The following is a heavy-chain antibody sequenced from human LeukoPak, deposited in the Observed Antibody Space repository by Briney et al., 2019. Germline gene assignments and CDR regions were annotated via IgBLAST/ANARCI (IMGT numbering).Heavy chain of an antibody. V-gene: IGHV3-15*01. CDR1: GFTFSNAW. Sequence: GGSLRLSCAASGFTFSNAWMSWVRQAPGKGLEWVGRIKRTTDGGTTDYAAPVEGRFTISRDDSKSTLYLQMNSLRAEDTAVYNCARDRGSREDGMDVWGQGTTVTVSS. J-gene: IGHJ6*02. CDR2: IKRTTDGGTT. D-gene: IGHD1-26*01. CDR3: ARDRGSREDGMDV.